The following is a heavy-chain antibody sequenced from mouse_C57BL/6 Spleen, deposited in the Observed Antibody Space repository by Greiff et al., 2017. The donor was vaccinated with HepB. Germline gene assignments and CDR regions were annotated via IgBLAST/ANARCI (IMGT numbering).Heavy chain of an antibody. D-gene: IGHD1-1*01. CDR3: ARLSLYYGSSPYYYAMDY. Sequence: QVHVKQSGAELARPGASVKLSCKASGYTFTSYGISWVKQRTGQGLEWIGEIYPRSGNTYYNEKFKGKATLTADKSSSTAYMELRSLTSEDSAVYFCARLSLYYGSSPYYYAMDYWGQGTSVTVSS. CDR2: IYPRSGNT. V-gene: IGHV1-81*01. J-gene: IGHJ4*01. CDR1: GYTFTSYG.